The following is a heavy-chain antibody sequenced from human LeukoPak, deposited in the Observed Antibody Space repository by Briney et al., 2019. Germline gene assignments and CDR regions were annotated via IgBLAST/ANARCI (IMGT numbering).Heavy chain of an antibody. J-gene: IGHJ3*02. CDR1: GYFISSGYY. D-gene: IGHD3-9*01. Sequence: PSETLSLTCTVSGYFISSGYYWGWIRQPLGKGLQWIGSIHHSGSTYYNPSLKSRVTISVDTSKNQFSLKLSSVTAADTAVYYCARAGDYDILTGYLWYAFDIWGQGTMVTVSS. CDR3: ARAGDYDILTGYLWYAFDI. CDR2: IHHSGST. V-gene: IGHV4-38-2*02.